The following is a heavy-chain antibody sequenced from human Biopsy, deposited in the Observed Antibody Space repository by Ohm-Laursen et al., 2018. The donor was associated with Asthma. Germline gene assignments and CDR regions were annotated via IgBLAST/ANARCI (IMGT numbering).Heavy chain of an antibody. V-gene: IGHV4-39*01. CDR2: MYYGETT. J-gene: IGHJ4*02. CDR3: ARHDHRWDTYADF. Sequence: SDTLSLTCTVSGASITSSAYYWGLIRQPPGKGLEWIGSMYYGETTYYSPSLKSRVTISVDTSKNQFSLILSSVTAADTAVYYCARHDHRWDTYADFWGQGTLVTVPS. CDR1: GASITSSAYY. D-gene: IGHD2-2*01.